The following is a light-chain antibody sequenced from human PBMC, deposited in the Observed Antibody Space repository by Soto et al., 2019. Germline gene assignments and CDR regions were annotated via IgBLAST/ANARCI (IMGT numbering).Light chain of an antibody. CDR1: SSDVGAYNY. Sequence: QSALTQPLSASGSPGQSVTISCTGTSSDVGAYNYVSWYQQHPGKAPKLMIYEVSKRPSGVPDRFSGSKSGNTASLTVSGLQAEDEDDYYCSSYAGSNNLVFGGGTKLTVL. J-gene: IGLJ2*01. CDR3: SSYAGSNNLV. CDR2: EVS. V-gene: IGLV2-8*01.